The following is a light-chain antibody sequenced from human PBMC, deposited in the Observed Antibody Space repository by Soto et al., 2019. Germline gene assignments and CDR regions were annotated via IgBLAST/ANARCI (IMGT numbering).Light chain of an antibody. V-gene: IGKV3-20*01. CDR1: QSVGSSY. CDR2: GAS. CDR3: QQYATSVAT. Sequence: EIVLAQSPATLSLSPGERATLSCRASQSVGSSYLAWYQQKSGQAPRLLIYGASNRASGIPDRFSGSGSGTDFTLTISRLEAEDFAVYYCQQYATSVATFGGGTKVDIK. J-gene: IGKJ4*01.